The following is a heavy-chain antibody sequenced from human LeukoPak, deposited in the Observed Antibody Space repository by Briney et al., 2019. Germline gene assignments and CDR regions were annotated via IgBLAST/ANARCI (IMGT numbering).Heavy chain of an antibody. D-gene: IGHD3-10*01. CDR2: ISGSGGST. CDR3: AKDPDLWFGELYFDY. V-gene: IGHV3-23*01. Sequence: GGSLRLSCAASGFTFSSYAMSWVRQAPGKGLEWVSAISGSGGSTYYADSVKGRFTISRDNSKNTLYLQMNSLRAEDTAVYYCAKDPDLWFGELYFDYWGQGTLVTASS. J-gene: IGHJ4*02. CDR1: GFTFSSYA.